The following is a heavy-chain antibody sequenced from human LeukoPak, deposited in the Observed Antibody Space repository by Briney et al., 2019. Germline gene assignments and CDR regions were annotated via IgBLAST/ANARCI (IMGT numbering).Heavy chain of an antibody. CDR2: IYTSGST. D-gene: IGHD3-3*01. V-gene: IGHV4-61*02. Sequence: PSETLSLTCTVSGGSISSGSYYWSWIRQPAGKGLEWIGRIYTSGSTNYNPSLKSRVTISVDTSKNQFSLKLSSVTAADAAVYYCARGAVIISYWGQGTLVTVSS. CDR3: ARGAVIISY. J-gene: IGHJ4*02. CDR1: GGSISSGSYY.